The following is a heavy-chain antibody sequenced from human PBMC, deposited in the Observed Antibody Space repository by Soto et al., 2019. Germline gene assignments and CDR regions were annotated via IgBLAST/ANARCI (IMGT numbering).Heavy chain of an antibody. D-gene: IGHD4-17*01. V-gene: IGHV3-66*01. Sequence: GGSLRLSCAASGFTASSNYMSWVRQAPGKGLEWVSVIYSGGSTYYADSVKGRFTIYRDNSKNTLYLQMNSLRAEDTDVYYCARDGDYVAVNYYYGMDVWGQGTTVTVSS. CDR3: ARDGDYVAVNYYYGMDV. CDR2: IYSGGST. J-gene: IGHJ6*02. CDR1: GFTASSNY.